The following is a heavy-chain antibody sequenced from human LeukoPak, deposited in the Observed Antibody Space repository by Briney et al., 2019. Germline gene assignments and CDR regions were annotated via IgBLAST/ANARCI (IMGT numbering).Heavy chain of an antibody. CDR2: INTDGSRT. J-gene: IGHJ4*02. Sequence: GGSLRLSCAASGFTFSTYWVHWVRQAPGKGLVWVSRINTDGSRTDSVEGRFTISRDNAKNTLYLQMNGLRAEDTAVYYCARVSRGNYYFDYWGPGTLVTVSS. CDR3: ARVSRGNYYFDY. CDR1: GFTFSTYW. V-gene: IGHV3-74*01.